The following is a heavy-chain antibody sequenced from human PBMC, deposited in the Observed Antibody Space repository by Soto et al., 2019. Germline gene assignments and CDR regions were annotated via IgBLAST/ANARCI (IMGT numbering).Heavy chain of an antibody. CDR3: ARDSGYSYGSDYGMDV. CDR2: INHSGST. J-gene: IGHJ6*02. Sequence: SETQSPTSAVDSGSFSGSYWRWIREPPGKGVEWIGEINHSGSTNYNPSLKSRVTISVDTSKNQFSLKLSSVTAADTAVYYCARDSGYSYGSDYGMDVWGQGTTVTVSS. CDR1: SGSFSGSY. D-gene: IGHD5-18*01. V-gene: IGHV4-34*01.